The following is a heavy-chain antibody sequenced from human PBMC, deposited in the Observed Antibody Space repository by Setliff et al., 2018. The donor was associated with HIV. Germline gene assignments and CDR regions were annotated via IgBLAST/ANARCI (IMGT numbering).Heavy chain of an antibody. CDR1: GGSTTSGGYY. V-gene: IGHV4-31*03. D-gene: IGHD3-3*01. CDR2: IYYSGST. J-gene: IGHJ4*02. CDR3: AGFSYNFWVYRFDH. Sequence: PWETLSLTCSVSGGSTTSGGYYWSWIRQHPGKGLEYIGYIYYSGSTYYNPSLKSRVTMSIDTSTQQFFLNVTSVTAADTAVYYCAGFSYNFWVYRFDHWGQGALVTVSS.